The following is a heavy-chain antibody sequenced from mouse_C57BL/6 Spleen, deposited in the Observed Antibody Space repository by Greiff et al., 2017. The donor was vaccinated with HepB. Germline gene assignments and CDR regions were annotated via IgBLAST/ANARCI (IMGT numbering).Heavy chain of an antibody. J-gene: IGHJ4*01. CDR2: IRNKANGYTT. D-gene: IGHD5-5*01. V-gene: IGHV7-3*01. CDR1: GFTFTDYY. CDR3: ARCLPQIAMDY. Sequence: EVKLVESGGGLVQPGGSLSLSCAASGFTFTDYYMSWVRQPPGKALEWLGFIRNKANGYTTEYSASVKGRFTISRDNSHSILYLQMNALRAEDSATYYCARCLPQIAMDYWGQGASVTVSS.